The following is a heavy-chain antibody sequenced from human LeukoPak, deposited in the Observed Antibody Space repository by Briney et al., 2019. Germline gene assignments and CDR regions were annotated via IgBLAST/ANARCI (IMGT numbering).Heavy chain of an antibody. J-gene: IGHJ4*02. D-gene: IGHD6-13*01. Sequence: PSETLSLTRTVSGGSISSYYWSWIRQPPGKGLEWIGYVHYSGTTNYNPSLKSRVTISVDTSKNQFSLKLSSVTDADTAVYYCARHLGSSWYFDYWGQGTLVTVSS. CDR3: ARHLGSSWYFDY. CDR1: GGSISSYY. CDR2: VHYSGTT. V-gene: IGHV4-59*08.